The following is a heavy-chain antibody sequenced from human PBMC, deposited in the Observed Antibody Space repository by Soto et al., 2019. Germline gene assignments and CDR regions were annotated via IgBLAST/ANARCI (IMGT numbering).Heavy chain of an antibody. CDR2: ISKSDYT. V-gene: IGHV3-21*01. CDR1: GFAFNNYG. CDR3: ARAIAVGSTSLDY. J-gene: IGHJ4*02. D-gene: IGHD6-19*01. Sequence: GSLRLSCTVSGFAFNNYGINWVRQAPGKGLEWVSSISKSDYTYYSDSVKGRFTISRDNAKNSVSLQMNTLRVEDTAVYYCARAIAVGSTSLDYWGLGTRVTASS.